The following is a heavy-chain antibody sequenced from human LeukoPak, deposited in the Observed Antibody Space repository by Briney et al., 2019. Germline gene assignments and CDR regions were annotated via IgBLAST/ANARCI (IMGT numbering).Heavy chain of an antibody. CDR3: ARVAARAWFDP. V-gene: IGHV3-53*01. CDR1: GFTVSSNY. J-gene: IGHJ5*02. D-gene: IGHD6-13*01. CDR2: IYSGGST. Sequence: GGSLRLSCAASGFTVSSNYMSWVSQAPGKGLEWVSVIYSGGSTYYADSVKGRFTISRDNSKNTLYLQMNSLRAEDTAVYYCARVAARAWFDPWGQGTLVTVSS.